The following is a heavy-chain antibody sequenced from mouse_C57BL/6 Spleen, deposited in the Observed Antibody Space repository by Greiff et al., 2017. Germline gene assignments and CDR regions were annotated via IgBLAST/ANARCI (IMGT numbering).Heavy chain of an antibody. Sequence: QVQLQQPGAELVKPGASVKLSCKASGYTFTSYWMQWVKQRPGQGLEWIGEIVPSDSYTNYNQKFKGKATFTVDTSSNTAYMQLSSLTSEDSAVYYWARGSVVTTAYFDYWGQGTTLTVSS. CDR3: ARGSVVTTAYFDY. J-gene: IGHJ2*01. CDR2: IVPSDSYT. V-gene: IGHV1-50*01. D-gene: IGHD1-2*01. CDR1: GYTFTSYW.